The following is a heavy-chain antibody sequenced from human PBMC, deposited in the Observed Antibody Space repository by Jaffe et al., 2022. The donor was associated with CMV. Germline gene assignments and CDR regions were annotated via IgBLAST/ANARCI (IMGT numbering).Heavy chain of an antibody. CDR3: ARDKGPVELEY. CDR2: VSPYNGKT. Sequence: QVQLVQSGTEVKKPGASVKVSCKASGYIFTSYGLTWVRQAPGQGPEWMGWVSPYNGKTNYAQKFRGRVTMTTDTSTNTAYMEMRSLRSDDTAIYYCARDKGPVELEYWGQGTLVTVAS. D-gene: IGHD1-26*01. CDR1: GYIFTSYG. V-gene: IGHV1-18*01. J-gene: IGHJ4*02.